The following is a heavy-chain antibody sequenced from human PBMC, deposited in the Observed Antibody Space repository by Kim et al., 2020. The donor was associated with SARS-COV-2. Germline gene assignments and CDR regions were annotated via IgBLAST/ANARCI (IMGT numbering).Heavy chain of an antibody. CDR3: TRETWRWLQFGY. Sequence: EYAASVKGRFTISRDDSKSIAYLQMNSLKTEDTAVYYCTRETWRWLQFGYWGQGTLVTVSS. J-gene: IGHJ4*02. V-gene: IGHV3-49*02. D-gene: IGHD5-12*01.